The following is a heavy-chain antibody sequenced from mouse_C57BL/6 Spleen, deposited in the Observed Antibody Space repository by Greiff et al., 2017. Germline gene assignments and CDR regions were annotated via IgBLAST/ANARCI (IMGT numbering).Heavy chain of an antibody. J-gene: IGHJ1*03. V-gene: IGHV14-4*01. D-gene: IGHD1-1*01. CDR3: TTGYYGSRDWYFDV. CDR1: GFNIKDDY. Sequence: EVQLVESGAELVRPGASVTLSCTASGFNIKDDYMHWVKQRPEQGLEWIGWIDPENGDTEYASKFQGKATITADTSSNTAYLQLSSLTSEDTAVYYCTTGYYGSRDWYFDVWGTGTTVTVSS. CDR2: IDPENGDT.